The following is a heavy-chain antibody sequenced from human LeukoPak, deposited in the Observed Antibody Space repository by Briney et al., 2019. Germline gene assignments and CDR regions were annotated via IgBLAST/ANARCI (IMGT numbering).Heavy chain of an antibody. V-gene: IGHV4-59*01. J-gene: IGHJ3*02. D-gene: IGHD3/OR15-3a*01. CDR2: IYYSGST. Sequence: PSETLSLTCTVSGGSISSYYWSWIRQPPGKGLEWIGYIYYSGSTNYNPSLKSRVTISVDTSKREFSLKLSSVTAADTAVYYCAKHWTAGGSAFDIWGQGTMVTVSS. CDR1: GGSISSYY. CDR3: AKHWTAGGSAFDI.